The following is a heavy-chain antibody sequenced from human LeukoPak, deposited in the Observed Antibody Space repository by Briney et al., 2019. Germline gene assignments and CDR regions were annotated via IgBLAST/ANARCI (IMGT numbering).Heavy chain of an antibody. CDR3: TRGLSGSASSLGY. CDR1: GFTFSSYW. D-gene: IGHD6-6*01. J-gene: IGHJ4*02. Sequence: GGSLRLSCAASGFTFSSYWMHWVRQAPGKGLVWVSRINSDGSSTSYADSVRGRFSISRDNAKNTLYLQMNSLRAEDAAVYSCTRGLSGSASSLGYWGQGTLVTVS. V-gene: IGHV3-74*01. CDR2: INSDGSST.